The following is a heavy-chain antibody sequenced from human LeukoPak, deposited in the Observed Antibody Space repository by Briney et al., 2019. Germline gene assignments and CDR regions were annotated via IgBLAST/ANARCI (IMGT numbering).Heavy chain of an antibody. V-gene: IGHV4-31*03. D-gene: IGHD2-2*01. CDR2: IYYSGST. CDR3: ARSKYQLLSQYNWFDP. J-gene: IGHJ5*02. CDR1: GGSISSGGYY. Sequence: SGTLSLTCTVSGGSISSGGYYWSWIRQHPGKGLEWIGYIYYSGSTYYNPSLKSRVTISVDTSKNQFSLKLSSVAAADTAVYYCARSKYQLLSQYNWFDPWGQGTLVTVSS.